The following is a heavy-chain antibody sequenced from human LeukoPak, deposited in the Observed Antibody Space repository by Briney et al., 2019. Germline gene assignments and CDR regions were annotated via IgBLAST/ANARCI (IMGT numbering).Heavy chain of an antibody. CDR1: GYSISSTCY. D-gene: IGHD1-1*01. V-gene: IGHV4-38-2*02. J-gene: IGHJ4*02. CDR3: ARVNAPVATFDY. CDR2: ISHSGST. Sequence: SETLSLTCTVSGYSISSTCYGAWIRQPPGKGLEWIATISHSGSTYYTPSLKSRLTISLDTSTNHFSLRLSSVTAADTAVYYCARVNAPVATFDYWGQGTLVTVSS.